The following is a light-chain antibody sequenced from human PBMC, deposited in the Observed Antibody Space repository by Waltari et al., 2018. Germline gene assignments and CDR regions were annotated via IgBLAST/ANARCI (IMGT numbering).Light chain of an antibody. CDR3: SSYTTSSAPGV. CDR1: DSDVGAYEL. CDR2: EVS. V-gene: IGLV2-14*01. J-gene: IGLJ1*01. Sequence: QSALTQPASASGSPGQSITISCPGTDSDVGAYELVSCYQQHPGNAPHLIIYEVSNRPSGISNRFSASNSGNTASLTISGLQAEDEADYYCSSYTTSSAPGVFGTGTRVTVL.